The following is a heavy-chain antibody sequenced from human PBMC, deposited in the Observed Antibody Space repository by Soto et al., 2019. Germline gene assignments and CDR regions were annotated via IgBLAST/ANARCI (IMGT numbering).Heavy chain of an antibody. D-gene: IGHD3-22*01. CDR3: AKGYDSSGYHWIDY. V-gene: IGHV3-30*18. J-gene: IGHJ4*02. CDR1: GFTFSSHG. Sequence: QVQLVESRGGVVQPGRSLRLSCAASGFTFSSHGMHWVRQAPGKGLEWVAVISYDGSNKYYVDSVKGRFSISRDNSKNTLYLQMNSLRAEDTAVYYCAKGYDSSGYHWIDYWGQGTLVTVSS. CDR2: ISYDGSNK.